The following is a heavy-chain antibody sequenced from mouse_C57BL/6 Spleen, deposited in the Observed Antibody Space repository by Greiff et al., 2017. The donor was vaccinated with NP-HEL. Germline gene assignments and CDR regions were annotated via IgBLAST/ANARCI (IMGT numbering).Heavy chain of an antibody. CDR3: ARDGNWDYCYFDV. D-gene: IGHD4-1*01. V-gene: IGHV7-1*01. Sequence: EVQLVESGGGLVQSGRSLRLSCATSGFTFSDFYMEWVRQAPGKGLEWIAASRNKANDYTTEYSASVKGRFIVSRDTSQSILYLQMNALRAEDTAIYYCARDGNWDYCYFDVWGTGTTVTVSS. J-gene: IGHJ1*03. CDR1: GFTFSDFY. CDR2: SRNKANDYTT.